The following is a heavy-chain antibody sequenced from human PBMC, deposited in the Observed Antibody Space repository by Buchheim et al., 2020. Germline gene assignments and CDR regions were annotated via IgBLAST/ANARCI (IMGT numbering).Heavy chain of an antibody. D-gene: IGHD3-10*02. J-gene: IGHJ3*02. CDR2: IKNDGTST. CDR3: ATQTHVSWDAFDI. Sequence: EVQLVESGGGLVQPGGSLRLSCAASGFTFSSYWMHWVRQAPGKGLVWVSRIKNDGTSTRFADSVKGRFTISRDNAKNTLYLQMNSLRAEDTAVYYCATQTHVSWDAFDIWGQGT. CDR1: GFTFSSYW. V-gene: IGHV3-74*01.